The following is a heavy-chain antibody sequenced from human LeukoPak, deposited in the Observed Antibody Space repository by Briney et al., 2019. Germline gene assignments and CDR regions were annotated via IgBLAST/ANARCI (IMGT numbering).Heavy chain of an antibody. J-gene: IGHJ6*02. D-gene: IGHD3-3*01. CDR2: ISAYNGNT. CDR3: ARAGTEYYDFWSGYSPLGMDV. V-gene: IGHV1-18*01. Sequence: ASVKVSCKASGYTFTSYGISWVRQAPGQGLEWMGWISAYNGNTNYARKLQGRVTMTTDTSTSTAYMELRSLRSDDTAVYYCARAGTEYYDFWSGYSPLGMDVWGQGTTVTVSS. CDR1: GYTFTSYG.